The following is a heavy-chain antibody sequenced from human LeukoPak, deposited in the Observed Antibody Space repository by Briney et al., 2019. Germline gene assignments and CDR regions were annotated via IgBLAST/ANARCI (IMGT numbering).Heavy chain of an antibody. V-gene: IGHV3-21*06. Sequence: GGSLRLSCAVSGFTVSSNYMTWVRQAPGKGLEWVSFISKTSTNAYYGDSVRGRFTISRDNAKNSIHLQMTSLRADDTAVYYCVRGDGDLFDFWGQGILVSVSS. CDR2: ISKTSTNA. J-gene: IGHJ4*02. CDR1: GFTVSSNY. D-gene: IGHD4-17*01. CDR3: VRGDGDLFDF.